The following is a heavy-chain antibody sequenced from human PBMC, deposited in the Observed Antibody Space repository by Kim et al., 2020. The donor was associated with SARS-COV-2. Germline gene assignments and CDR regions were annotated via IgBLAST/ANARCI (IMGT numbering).Heavy chain of an antibody. CDR2: INAGNGNT. CDR1: GYTFTSYA. D-gene: IGHD3-22*01. CDR3: ARDTTYYYDSSGYSDYYYYGMDV. V-gene: IGHV1-3*01. Sequence: ASVKVSCKASGYTFTSYAMHWVRQAPGQRLEWMGWINAGNGNTKYSQKFQGRVTITRDTSASTAYMELSSLRSEDTAVYYCARDTTYYYDSSGYSDYYYYGMDVWGQGTTVTVSS. J-gene: IGHJ6*02.